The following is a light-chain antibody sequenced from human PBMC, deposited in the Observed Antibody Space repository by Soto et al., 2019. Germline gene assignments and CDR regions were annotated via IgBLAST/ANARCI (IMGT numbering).Light chain of an antibody. J-gene: IGKJ1*01. CDR1: QTVNNNY. CDR2: DAS. CDR3: QVYGMSPKT. Sequence: EIVLTQSPGTLSLSPRERATLSCRASQTVNNNYLAWYQQKPGQAPRLLLFDASTRSTGIPDRFSGSGSGTDFTLTISRLEPEDFAVYYCQVYGMSPKTFGQGTKVAIK. V-gene: IGKV3-20*01.